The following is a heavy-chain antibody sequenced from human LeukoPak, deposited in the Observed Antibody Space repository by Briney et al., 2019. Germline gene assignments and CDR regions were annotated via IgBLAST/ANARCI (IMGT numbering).Heavy chain of an antibody. V-gene: IGHV3-23*01. Sequence: GGSLRLSCAPSGFTFSSFTMNWVRQAPGKGLEWVSGISGSGGGTYYADSVKGRFTISRDNSRNTLFLEMNSLRDDDTAVYYCANDYGSGLQVFDYWGQGTLVTVSS. J-gene: IGHJ4*02. CDR1: GFTFSSFT. CDR2: ISGSGGGT. D-gene: IGHD6-25*01. CDR3: ANDYGSGLQVFDY.